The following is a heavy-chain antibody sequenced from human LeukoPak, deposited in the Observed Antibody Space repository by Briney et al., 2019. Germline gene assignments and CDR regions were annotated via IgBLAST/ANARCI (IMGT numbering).Heavy chain of an antibody. J-gene: IGHJ4*02. V-gene: IGHV3-23*01. CDR1: GFTFSSYA. Sequence: PGGSLRLSCAASGFTFSSYAMSWVRQAPGKGLGWVSAISGSGGSTYYADSVKGRFTISRDNSKNTLYLQMNSLRAEDTAVYYCARDWGVNHLFDYWGQGTLVTVSS. D-gene: IGHD3-10*01. CDR3: ARDWGVNHLFDY. CDR2: ISGSGGST.